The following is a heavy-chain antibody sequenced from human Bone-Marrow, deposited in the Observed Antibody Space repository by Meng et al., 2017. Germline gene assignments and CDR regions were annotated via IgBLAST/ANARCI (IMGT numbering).Heavy chain of an antibody. V-gene: IGHV5-51*01. J-gene: IGHJ4*02. CDR1: GYTFTSYW. D-gene: IGHD3-22*01. CDR3: ARHIATYDSTLLLDF. Sequence: GESLKISCKGSGYTFTSYWIGWVRQMPGKGLEWMGIIYPGDSDTTYSPSFQGQVTISVDKSINTAYLQWGSLKASDTAMYYCARHIATYDSTLLLDFWGQGTLVTVSS. CDR2: IYPGDSDT.